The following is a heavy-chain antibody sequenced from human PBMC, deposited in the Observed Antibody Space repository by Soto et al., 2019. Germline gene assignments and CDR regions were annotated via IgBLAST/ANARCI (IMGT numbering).Heavy chain of an antibody. D-gene: IGHD3-10*01. J-gene: IGHJ6*02. CDR1: SGPSRSHN. Sequence: QVQVQQSGPGLVKPSETLSLTCTVSSGPSRSHNWGWIRQPPGRGLEWIGYVYYTGDTSYNPSLKSRVTISADASTNRISLTLRSVTAADTAVFYCVRQGIDHPHGVVDGWGQGTTVSVP. V-gene: IGHV4-59*08. CDR2: VYYTGDT. CDR3: VRQGIDHPHGVVDG.